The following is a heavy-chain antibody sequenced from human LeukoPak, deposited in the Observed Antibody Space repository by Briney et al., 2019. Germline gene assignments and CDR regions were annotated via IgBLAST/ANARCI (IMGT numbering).Heavy chain of an antibody. D-gene: IGHD3-10*01. CDR1: GGSINGYY. Sequence: PSVTLSLTCTVSGGSINGYYWSWIRQSPGKGLEWIGYIHDSGSSNCDPSLKSRVTISIDTSKKQFSLSLTSVTAADTAVYYCATEAHTGQTGMGPFDIWGQGTVVTVSS. CDR2: IHDSGSS. CDR3: ATEAHTGQTGMGPFDI. J-gene: IGHJ3*02. V-gene: IGHV4-59*01.